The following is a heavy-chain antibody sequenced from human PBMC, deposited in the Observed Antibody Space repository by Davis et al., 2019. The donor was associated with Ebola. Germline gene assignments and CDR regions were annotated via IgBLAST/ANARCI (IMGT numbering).Heavy chain of an antibody. J-gene: IGHJ6*03. D-gene: IGHD2-2*01. Sequence: GESLKISCAASGFTLGNAWMSWVRQAPGKGLEWVGRIKSKTDGGTTDYAAPVKGRFTISRDDSKNTLYLQMNSLKTEDTAVYYCTTNLVPAATRGVYYYYYYMDVWGKGTTVTVSS. V-gene: IGHV3-15*01. CDR1: GFTLGNAW. CDR3: TTNLVPAATRGVYYYYYYMDV. CDR2: IKSKTDGGTT.